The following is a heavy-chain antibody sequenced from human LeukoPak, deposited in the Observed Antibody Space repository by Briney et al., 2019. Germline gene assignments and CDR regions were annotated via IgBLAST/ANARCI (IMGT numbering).Heavy chain of an antibody. Sequence: GGSLRLSCAASGFTFSISGMNWVRQAPGXGLEWVSYISSSSSNINYADSVKGRFTISRDNAKNSLYLQMNSLRDEDTAVYYCARGRTMRPDYWGQGTLVTVSS. V-gene: IGHV3-48*02. CDR1: GFTFSISG. CDR2: ISSSSSNI. CDR3: ARGRTMRPDY. J-gene: IGHJ4*02. D-gene: IGHD3-22*01.